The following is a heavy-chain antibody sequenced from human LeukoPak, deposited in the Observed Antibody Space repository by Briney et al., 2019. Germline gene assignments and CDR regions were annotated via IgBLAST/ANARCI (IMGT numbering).Heavy chain of an antibody. CDR2: IGTAGDT. CDR1: GFTSRRYD. Sequence: GGSLRLSSSPSGFTSRRYDMHWVREVTGKGLEWVSGIGTAGDTYYPGSVKGRFTISRENAKNSLYLQMNSLSAGDTAVYYCARGSSSWYEFDYWGQGTLVTVSS. V-gene: IGHV3-13*04. D-gene: IGHD6-13*01. CDR3: ARGSSSWYEFDY. J-gene: IGHJ4*02.